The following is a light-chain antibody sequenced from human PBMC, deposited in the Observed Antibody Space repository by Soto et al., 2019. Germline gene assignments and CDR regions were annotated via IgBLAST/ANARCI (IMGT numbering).Light chain of an antibody. J-gene: IGKJ1*01. CDR1: QTISSY. CDR2: AAS. Sequence: DIQMTQAPSPLPASVGARVTLTARASQTISSYLNWYQQKPGKAPKLLIYAASSLQSGVPSRFSGSGSGTDFTLTISSLQPEDFATYYCQQSYSTPPTFGQGTKVDIK. V-gene: IGKV1-39*01. CDR3: QQSYSTPPT.